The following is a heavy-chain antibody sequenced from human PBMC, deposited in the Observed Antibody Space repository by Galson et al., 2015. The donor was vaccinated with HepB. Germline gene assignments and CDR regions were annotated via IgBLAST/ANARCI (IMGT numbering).Heavy chain of an antibody. CDR3: ARGHIVEIYYYYGMDV. J-gene: IGHJ6*02. Sequence: SLRLSCAASGFTFSSYSMNWVRQAPGKGLEWVSSISSSSSYIYYADSVKGRFTISRDNAKNSLYLQMNSLRAEDTAVYYCARGHIVEIYYYYGMDVWGQGTTVTVSS. V-gene: IGHV3-21*01. CDR1: GFTFSSYS. CDR2: ISSSSSYI. D-gene: IGHD2-15*01.